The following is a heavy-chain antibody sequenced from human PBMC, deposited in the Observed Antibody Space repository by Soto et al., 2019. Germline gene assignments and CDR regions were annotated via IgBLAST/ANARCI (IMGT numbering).Heavy chain of an antibody. J-gene: IGHJ1*01. Sequence: QVQLVQSGAEVKKPGASVKVSCKASGYTFTSYYMHWVRQAPGQGLEWMGIINPSGGSTSYAQKFQGRXXMXRDXSTSTVYMELSSLRSEDTAVYYCARVGRGAEYFQHWGQGTLVTVSS. CDR3: ARVGRGAEYFQH. CDR2: INPSGGST. CDR1: GYTFTSYY. V-gene: IGHV1-46*01. D-gene: IGHD2-15*01.